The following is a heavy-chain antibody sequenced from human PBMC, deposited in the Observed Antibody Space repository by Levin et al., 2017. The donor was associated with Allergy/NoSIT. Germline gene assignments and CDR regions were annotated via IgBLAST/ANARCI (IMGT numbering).Heavy chain of an antibody. Sequence: SQTLSLTCTVSGGSIRIFYWSLIRQPPGKGLEWIGYITHSGRTNQNPSLKSRLTLSLDTSKKQFSLKLTSATAADTAVYYCARDTGGFAFDLWGQGTLVTVSS. V-gene: IGHV4-59*01. CDR1: GGSIRIFY. CDR2: ITHSGRT. D-gene: IGHD1-1*01. CDR3: ARDTGGFAFDL. J-gene: IGHJ3*01.